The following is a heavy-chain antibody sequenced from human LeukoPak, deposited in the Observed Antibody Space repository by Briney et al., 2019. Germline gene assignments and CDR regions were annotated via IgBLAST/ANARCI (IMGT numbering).Heavy chain of an antibody. CDR3: AREPTTAGRYYYGMDV. Sequence: PGGSLRLSCAASGFTFSSYWMHWVRQAPGKGLVWVSRINSDGSSTSYADSVKGRFTISRDNAKNTLYLQMNSLRAEDTVVYYCAREPTTAGRYYYGMDVWGQGTTVTVSS. CDR2: INSDGSST. D-gene: IGHD6-13*01. J-gene: IGHJ6*02. CDR1: GFTFSSYW. V-gene: IGHV3-74*01.